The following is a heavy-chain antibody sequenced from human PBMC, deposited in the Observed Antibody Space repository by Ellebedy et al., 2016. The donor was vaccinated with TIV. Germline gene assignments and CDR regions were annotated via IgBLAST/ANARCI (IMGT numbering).Heavy chain of an antibody. Sequence: MPSETLSLTCTVSGGSITSGSYYWAWIRQPPGQGLEWVGYVYFIGSTNYNPSLKSRVTISVDTSKNQFSLKLTSVTAADTAVYYCVRHPTLGTLDYWGQGAQVTVSS. CDR2: VYFIGST. V-gene: IGHV4-39*01. D-gene: IGHD3-16*01. CDR3: VRHPTLGTLDY. CDR1: GGSITSGSYY. J-gene: IGHJ4*02.